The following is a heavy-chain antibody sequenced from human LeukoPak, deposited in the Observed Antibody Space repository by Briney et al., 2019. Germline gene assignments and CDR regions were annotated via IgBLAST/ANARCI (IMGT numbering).Heavy chain of an antibody. CDR2: IYYSGST. Sequence: PSETLSLTCTVSGGSISSGDYYWSWIRQPPGKGLEWIGYIYYSGSTNYNPSLKSRVTISVDTSKNQFSLKLSSVTAADTAVYYCASGIRGVAPQQYWGQGTLVTVSS. CDR3: ASGIRGVAPQQY. J-gene: IGHJ4*02. D-gene: IGHD3-10*01. V-gene: IGHV4-61*08. CDR1: GGSISSGDYY.